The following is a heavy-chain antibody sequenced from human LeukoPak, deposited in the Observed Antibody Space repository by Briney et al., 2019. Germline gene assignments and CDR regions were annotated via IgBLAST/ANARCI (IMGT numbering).Heavy chain of an antibody. V-gene: IGHV3-48*01. CDR2: ISSSSSTI. CDR3: AKGVGYCSGGSCQQFDY. CDR1: GFTFSSYS. D-gene: IGHD2-15*01. J-gene: IGHJ4*02. Sequence: GGSLRLSCAASGFTFSSYSMNWVRQAPGKGLEWVSYISSSSSTIYYADSVKGRFTISRDNAKNSLYLQMNSLRAEDTAVYYCAKGVGYCSGGSCQQFDYWGQGTLVTVSS.